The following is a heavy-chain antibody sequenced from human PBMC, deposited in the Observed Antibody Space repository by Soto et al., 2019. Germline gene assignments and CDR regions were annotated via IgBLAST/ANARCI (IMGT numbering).Heavy chain of an antibody. Sequence: QVQLVQSGAEVKKPGASVKVSCKASGYTFTSYDINWVRQATGQGLEWMGWMNPNSGNTGYAQKFQGRVTMTRNTSISTAYMELSSLRSEDTAVYYCARGALHYDFWSGYSPNWFDPWGQGTLVTVSS. D-gene: IGHD3-3*01. CDR1: GYTFTSYD. J-gene: IGHJ5*02. V-gene: IGHV1-8*01. CDR3: ARGALHYDFWSGYSPNWFDP. CDR2: MNPNSGNT.